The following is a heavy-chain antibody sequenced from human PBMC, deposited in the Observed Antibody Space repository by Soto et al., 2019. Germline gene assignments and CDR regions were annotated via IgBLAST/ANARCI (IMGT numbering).Heavy chain of an antibody. CDR2: ISGSGGST. Sequence: GGSLRLSCAASGFTFSSYAMSWVRQAPGKGLEWVSAISGSGGSTYYADSVKGRFTISRDNSKNTLYLQMNSLRAEDTAVYYCAKDRAVLRFSCHAFDIWGQGTMVTVSS. D-gene: IGHD3-3*01. J-gene: IGHJ3*02. V-gene: IGHV3-23*01. CDR3: AKDRAVLRFSCHAFDI. CDR1: GFTFSSYA.